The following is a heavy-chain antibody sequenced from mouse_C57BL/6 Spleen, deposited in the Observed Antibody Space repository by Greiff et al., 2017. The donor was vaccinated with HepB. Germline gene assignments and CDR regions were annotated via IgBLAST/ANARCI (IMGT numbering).Heavy chain of an antibody. Sequence: EVQLQQSGPELVKPGASVKISCKASGYSFTGYYMHWVKQSSEKSLEWIGEINPSTGGTSYNQKFKGKATLTVDKSSSTAYMQLKSLTSEDSAVYYCARWVIYDGYPAWFAYWGQGTLVTVSA. J-gene: IGHJ3*01. V-gene: IGHV1-43*01. D-gene: IGHD2-3*01. CDR1: GYSFTGYY. CDR2: INPSTGGT. CDR3: ARWVIYDGYPAWFAY.